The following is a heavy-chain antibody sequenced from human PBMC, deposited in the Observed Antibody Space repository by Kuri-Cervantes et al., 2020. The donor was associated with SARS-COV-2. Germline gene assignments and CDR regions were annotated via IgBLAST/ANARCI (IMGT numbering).Heavy chain of an antibody. J-gene: IGHJ3*02. CDR3: ARSGIAARYDAFDI. CDR2: IKQDGSEE. V-gene: IGHV3-7*01. D-gene: IGHD6-6*01. Sequence: GGSLRLSCAGSGFIFSNYWMSWVRQAPGKGLEWVANIKQDGSEEFYVDSVKGRFTISRDNSKNTLYLQMNSLRAEDTAVYYCARSGIAARYDAFDIWGQGTMVTVSS. CDR1: GFIFSNYW.